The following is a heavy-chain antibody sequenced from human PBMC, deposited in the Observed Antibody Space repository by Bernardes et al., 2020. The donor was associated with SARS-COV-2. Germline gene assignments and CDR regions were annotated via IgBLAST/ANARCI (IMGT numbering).Heavy chain of an antibody. CDR2: SRNKLKGYTT. CDR3: AGNRFSSGWFDS. CDR1: GFTFSDHY. Sequence: GGSLRLSCAASGFTFSDHYMDWVRQAPGKVLEWVGRSRNKLKGYTTEYAASVKGRFIISRDDSKNSLYLLMNSLKTEDTAIYYCAGNRFSSGWFDSWGRGTLVTVSS. J-gene: IGHJ5*01. D-gene: IGHD6-19*01. V-gene: IGHV3-72*01.